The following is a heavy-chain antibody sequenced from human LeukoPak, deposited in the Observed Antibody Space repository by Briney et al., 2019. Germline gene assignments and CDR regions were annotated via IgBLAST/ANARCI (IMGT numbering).Heavy chain of an antibody. CDR1: GFTLSTYW. CDR2: INSDGSAT. D-gene: IGHD2-15*01. CDR3: ARGNKWSFDS. Sequence: PGGSLRLSCVASGFTLSTYWMHWVRQAPGKGLVWVSRINSDGSATSYADSVMVRFTISRDSAKNTLYLQMNSLRPEDTAVYYCARGNKWSFDSWGQGVLVTVSS. V-gene: IGHV3-74*01. J-gene: IGHJ4*02.